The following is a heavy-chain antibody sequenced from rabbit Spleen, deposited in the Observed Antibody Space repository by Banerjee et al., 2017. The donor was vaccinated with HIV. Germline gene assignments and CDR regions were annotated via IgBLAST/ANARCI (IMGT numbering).Heavy chain of an antibody. CDR3: DRAGYGGESTNL. CDR1: GFSFSLSYY. D-gene: IGHD7-1*01. J-gene: IGHJ3*01. V-gene: IGHV1S40*01. Sequence: QSLEESGGDLVKPGASLTLTCTASGFSFSLSYYMCWVRQAPGKGLEWIGCIITGSGDTYYASWAKGRFTISKTSSTTVTLQMTSLTAADTATYFCDRAGYGGESTNLWGQGTLVTVS. CDR2: IITGSGDT.